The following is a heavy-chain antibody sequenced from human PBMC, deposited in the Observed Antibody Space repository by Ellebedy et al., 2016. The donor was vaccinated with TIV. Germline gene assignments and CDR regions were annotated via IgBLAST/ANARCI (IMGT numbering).Heavy chain of an antibody. CDR3: SRRQFYMSDF. CDR1: GYTFTTYD. CDR2: MNPNSGNT. V-gene: IGHV1-8*01. Sequence: AASVKVSCKASGYTFTTYDINWVRQATGQGLEWMGWMNPNSGNTGYAQKFQGRVTMTRNTSISTAYMELGSLRSVDTAVYYCSRRQFYMSDFWGQGTLVTVSS. J-gene: IGHJ4*02. D-gene: IGHD5-24*01.